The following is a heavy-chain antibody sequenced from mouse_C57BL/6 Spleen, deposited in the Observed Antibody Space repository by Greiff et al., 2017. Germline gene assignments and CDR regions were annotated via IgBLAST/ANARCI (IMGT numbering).Heavy chain of an antibody. CDR1: GYTFTSYW. Sequence: QVQLQQPGAELVRPGTSVKLSCKASGYTFTSYWMHWVKQRPGQGLEWIGVIDPSDSYTNYNQKFKGKATLTVDTSSSTAYMQLSSLTSEDSAVYYCARFPYDYEGSAMDYWGQGTSVTVSS. CDR3: ARFPYDYEGSAMDY. V-gene: IGHV1-59*01. CDR2: IDPSDSYT. D-gene: IGHD2-4*01. J-gene: IGHJ4*01.